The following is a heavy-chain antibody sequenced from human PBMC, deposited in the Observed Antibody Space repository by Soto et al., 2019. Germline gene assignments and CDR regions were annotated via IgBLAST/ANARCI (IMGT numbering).Heavy chain of an antibody. CDR1: EFTFSSYA. CDR3: ARPIPRWSYHYGMDV. J-gene: IGHJ6*02. D-gene: IGHD2-15*01. CDR2: ISFDGSNE. Sequence: QLVESGGRGVQPGRSLRLSCAASEFTFSSYAMHWVRQAPGRGLEWVALISFDGSNEYYADSVKGRFIISRDNSKNMVYLQMNSLRPDDTAIYYRARPIPRWSYHYGMDVWGQGTTVTVSS. V-gene: IGHV3-30-3*01.